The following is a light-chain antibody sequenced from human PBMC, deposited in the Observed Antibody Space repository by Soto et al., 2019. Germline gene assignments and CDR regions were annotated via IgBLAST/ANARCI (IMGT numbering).Light chain of an antibody. J-gene: IGKJ1*01. V-gene: IGKV4-1*01. CDR1: QSVVSSSNSKSY. CDR3: QQYFSTPT. Sequence: DIVMTKSPDSLAVSLGERATINCKSSQSVVSSSNSKSYLAWYQQKPGQPPKLLTYWASTRASVVPDRFSGSGSGTDFTLTISSLQAEDVAVYSCQQYFSTPTFGQGTKVEIK. CDR2: WAS.